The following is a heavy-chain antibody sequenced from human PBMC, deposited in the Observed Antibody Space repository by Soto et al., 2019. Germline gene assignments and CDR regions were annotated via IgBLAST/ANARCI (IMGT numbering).Heavy chain of an antibody. J-gene: IGHJ5*02. CDR1: GGSISSGDYY. CDR3: ARWWSGSRQGCFP. D-gene: IGHD3-3*01. Sequence: QVQLQESGPGLVKPSQTLSLTCTVSGGSISSGDYYWSWIRQHPGKGLEWIGYIYYSGSTYYNPSLKSRVTISVDTSKNQFSLKLSSVTAAATAVYYCARWWSGSRQGCFPWGQGTLVSVSS. V-gene: IGHV4-31*03. CDR2: IYYSGST.